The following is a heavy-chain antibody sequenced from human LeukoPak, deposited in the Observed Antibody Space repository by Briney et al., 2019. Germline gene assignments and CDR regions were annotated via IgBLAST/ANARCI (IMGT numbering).Heavy chain of an antibody. CDR2: ISAYNGNT. Sequence: ASVKVSCKASGYGFINYGISWVRKAPGQGLEWMGWISAYNGNTNYAEKFQGRVTMTTDTSTTTAYMELRSLRSDDTAVYYCARDGLAGFGELFLDLWGQGTLVTVSS. CDR3: ARDGLAGFGELFLDL. D-gene: IGHD3-10*01. CDR1: GYGFINYG. J-gene: IGHJ5*02. V-gene: IGHV1-18*01.